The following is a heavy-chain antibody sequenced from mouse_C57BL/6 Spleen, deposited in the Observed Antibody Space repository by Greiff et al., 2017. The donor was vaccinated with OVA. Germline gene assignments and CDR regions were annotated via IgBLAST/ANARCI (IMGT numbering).Heavy chain of an antibody. CDR1: GFTFSSYG. CDR3: ARDYYGLAY. CDR2: ISSGGSYT. D-gene: IGHD1-1*01. J-gene: IGHJ3*01. Sequence: EVKLVESGGDLVKPGGSLKLSCAASGFTFSSYGMSWVRQTPDKRLEWVATISSGGSYTYYPDSVKGRFTISRDNAKNTLYLQMSSLKSEDTAMYYCARDYYGLAYWGQGTLVTVSA. V-gene: IGHV5-6*01.